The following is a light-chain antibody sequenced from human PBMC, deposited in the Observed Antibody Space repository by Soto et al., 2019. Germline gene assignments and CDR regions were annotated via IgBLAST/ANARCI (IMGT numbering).Light chain of an antibody. V-gene: IGKV1-5*03. J-gene: IGKJ2*01. CDR1: QSISTW. CDR2: KAS. Sequence: DIQMTQSPSTLSASVGDRVTITCRASQSISTWLAWYQQRPGRAPKRLIYKASTLERGVPSRFSGSGSGTEFTLTISGLQPDDFAAYYCQQYSTSPYTFGQGTKLEIK. CDR3: QQYSTSPYT.